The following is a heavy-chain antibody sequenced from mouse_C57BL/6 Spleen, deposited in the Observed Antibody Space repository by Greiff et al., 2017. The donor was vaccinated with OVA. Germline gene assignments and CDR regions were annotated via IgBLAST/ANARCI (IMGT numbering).Heavy chain of an antibody. CDR3: ARYYYGSSYVYAMDY. CDR2: IRNKANGYTT. V-gene: IGHV7-3*01. CDR1: GFTFTDYY. D-gene: IGHD1-1*01. J-gene: IGHJ4*01. Sequence: EVQGVESGGGLVQPGGSLSLSCAASGFTFTDYYMSWVRQPPGKALEWLGFIRNKANGYTTEYSASVKGRFTISRDNSQSILYLQMNALRAEDSATYYCARYYYGSSYVYAMDYWGQGTSVTVSS.